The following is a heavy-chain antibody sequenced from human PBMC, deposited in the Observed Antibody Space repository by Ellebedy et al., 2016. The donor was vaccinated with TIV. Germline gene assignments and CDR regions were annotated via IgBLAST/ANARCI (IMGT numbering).Heavy chain of an antibody. V-gene: IGHV1-18*01. CDR1: GYTLMSSG. CDR2: VSPYDGNT. Sequence: ASVKVSCKASGYTLMSSGICWVLHPPGQGIEWMGWVSPYDGNTNYAQKFQGRVTMTIDTSTSTGYIELLSLRADDTDLYYCARGFRFGSGRWPLDHWGQGNLVTVSS. CDR3: ARGFRFGSGRWPLDH. D-gene: IGHD3-10*01. J-gene: IGHJ4*02.